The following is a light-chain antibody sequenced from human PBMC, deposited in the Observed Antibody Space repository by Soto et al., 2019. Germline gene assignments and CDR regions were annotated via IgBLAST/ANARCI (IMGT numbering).Light chain of an antibody. CDR3: HQYGTAPLT. J-gene: IGKJ3*01. CDR2: GAS. CDR1: QNVYEY. Sequence: EIELTQSPATLSLCPGERATLSCRASQNVYEYVAWYQQKPGQAPRLLIYGASSRATGIPDRFSGSGSGTDFTLTISRLEPEDFSVYYCHQYGTAPLTFGPGTKVDNK. V-gene: IGKV3-20*01.